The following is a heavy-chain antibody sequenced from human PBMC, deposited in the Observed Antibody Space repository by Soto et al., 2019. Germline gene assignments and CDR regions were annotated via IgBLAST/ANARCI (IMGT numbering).Heavy chain of an antibody. CDR2: ISGSGGST. CDR3: AKDYYYHSSGPRLPYLFEY. CDR1: GFPFTSYA. D-gene: IGHD3-22*01. J-gene: IGHJ4*02. V-gene: IGHV3-23*01. Sequence: HPGGSLRLSCSASGFPFTSYAMSWVRQAPGEGLEWVSGISGSGGSTSYADSMKGRFTVSRDNSKNTLYLEMNSLRTEDTAVYYSAKDYYYHSSGPRLPYLFEYWGQGTLVTVSS.